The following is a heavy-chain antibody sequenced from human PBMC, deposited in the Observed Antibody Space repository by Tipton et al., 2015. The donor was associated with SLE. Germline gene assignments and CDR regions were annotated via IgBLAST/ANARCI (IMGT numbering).Heavy chain of an antibody. CDR3: GSQGY. CDR2: INHSGST. Sequence: LRLSCAVYGGSFSGYYWSWIRQPPGKGLEWIGEINHSGSTNYNPSLKSRVTISVDTSKNQFSLKLSSVTAADTAVYYCGSQGYWGQGTLVTVSS. J-gene: IGHJ4*02. V-gene: IGHV4-34*01. CDR1: GGSFSGYY.